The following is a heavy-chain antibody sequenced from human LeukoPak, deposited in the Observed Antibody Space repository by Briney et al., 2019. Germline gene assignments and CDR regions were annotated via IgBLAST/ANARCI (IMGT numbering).Heavy chain of an antibody. CDR2: IYHSGST. J-gene: IGHJ4*02. D-gene: IGHD2-2*01. Sequence: SETLSLTCAVYGGSFSGYYWSWIRQPPGKGLQWIGSIYHSGSTYYNPSLKSRVTISVDTSKNQFSLKLSSVTAADTAVYYCAKGYCRGNSCYDDRGAFDYWGQGTLVTVSS. CDR3: AKGYCRGNSCYDDRGAFDY. CDR1: GGSFSGYY. V-gene: IGHV4-34*01.